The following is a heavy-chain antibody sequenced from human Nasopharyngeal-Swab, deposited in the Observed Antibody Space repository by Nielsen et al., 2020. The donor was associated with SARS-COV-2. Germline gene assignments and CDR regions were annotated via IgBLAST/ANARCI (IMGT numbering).Heavy chain of an antibody. Sequence: GGSLRLSCAASGFTLSDFGMHWVRQAPGKGLEWAAAISYDGNTKYYADSAKGRFTISRDSAKNALYLEMNSLRAEDTAVYYCARDDGSLGDIWGQGTTVTVSS. J-gene: IGHJ6*02. CDR2: ISYDGNTK. CDR3: ARDDGSLGDI. CDR1: GFTLSDFG. V-gene: IGHV3-30*03. D-gene: IGHD6-13*01.